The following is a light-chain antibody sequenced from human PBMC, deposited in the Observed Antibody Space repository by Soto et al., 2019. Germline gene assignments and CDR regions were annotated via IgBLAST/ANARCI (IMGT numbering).Light chain of an antibody. J-gene: IGLJ2*01. CDR3: SSYARVDRTLFL. Sequence: QSALTQPASVSGSPGQSITISCTGTTSDVGGYDYVSWYQLHPGKAPKLLIFNVNKRPSGVSHRFSGSKSGSTASLTISGLQIEDEADYYCSSYARVDRTLFLFGGGTQLTVL. CDR1: TSDVGGYDY. CDR2: NVN. V-gene: IGLV2-14*03.